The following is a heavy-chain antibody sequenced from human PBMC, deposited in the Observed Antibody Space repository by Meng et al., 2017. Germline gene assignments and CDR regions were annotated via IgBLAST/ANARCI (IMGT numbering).Heavy chain of an antibody. CDR2: INRSGST. D-gene: IGHD6-19*01. J-gene: IGHJ2*01. V-gene: IGHV4-34*02. Sequence: QVHLQPWGAGLLKPSETLSLTGAVYGGSFSGYYWSWIRQPPGKGLEWIGEINRSGSTNYNPSLKSRVTISVDTSKNQFSLKLNSVTAADTAVYYCAREIAVAAHYYWYFDLWGRGTLVTVSS. CDR3: AREIAVAAHYYWYFDL. CDR1: GGSFSGYY.